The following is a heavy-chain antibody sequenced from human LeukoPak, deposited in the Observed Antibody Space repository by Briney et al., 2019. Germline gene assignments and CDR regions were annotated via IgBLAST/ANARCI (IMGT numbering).Heavy chain of an antibody. J-gene: IGHJ6*03. V-gene: IGHV3-7*01. Sequence: GGSLGLSCAASGSTFSSYWMSWVRQVPGKGLEWVALIKQDGSEKYYVDSMKGRFTISRDNGKSSLYLQMNSLRAEDTAVYYCARGGTSSYYYYFYMDVWGRGTMVTVSS. CDR1: GSTFSSYW. CDR2: IKQDGSEK. D-gene: IGHD2-2*01. CDR3: ARGGTSSYYYYFYMDV.